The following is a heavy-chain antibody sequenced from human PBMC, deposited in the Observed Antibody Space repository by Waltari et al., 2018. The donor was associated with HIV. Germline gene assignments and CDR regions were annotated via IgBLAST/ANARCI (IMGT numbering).Heavy chain of an antibody. CDR1: GGSITTYY. V-gene: IGHV4-59*01. D-gene: IGHD2-21*01. CDR2: VSSGGDT. Sequence: ETLSLTCTVSGGSITTYYWSWIRQPPGKGLEWIGYVSSGGDTNYNPSLKSRVTISLDRSKNQFSLNLKSISAADTAVYYCARDRGGAVDYWGRGTLVTVSS. CDR3: ARDRGGAVDY. J-gene: IGHJ4*02.